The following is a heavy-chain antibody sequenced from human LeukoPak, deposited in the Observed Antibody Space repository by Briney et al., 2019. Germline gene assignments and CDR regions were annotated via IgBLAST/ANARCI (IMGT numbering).Heavy chain of an antibody. D-gene: IGHD4-17*01. J-gene: IGHJ4*02. Sequence: GGSLRLSCAASGFTFDDYAMHWVRQAPGKGLEWVSGISWNSGSIGYADSVKGRLTISRDNAKNSLYLQMNSLRAEDMALYYCAKGRKATVTSDFDYWGQGTLVTVSS. CDR1: GFTFDDYA. V-gene: IGHV3-9*03. CDR3: AKGRKATVTSDFDY. CDR2: ISWNSGSI.